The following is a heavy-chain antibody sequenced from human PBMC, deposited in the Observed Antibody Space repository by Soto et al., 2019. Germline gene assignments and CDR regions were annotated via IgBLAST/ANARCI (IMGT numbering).Heavy chain of an antibody. CDR3: AKEYRYSYCSGGTSYFDY. Sequence: SLRLSCAASGFTFDDYAMHWVRQAPGKGLEWVSGISWNSGSIGYADSVKGRFTISRDNAKNSLYLQMNSLRAEDTALYYCAKEYRYSYCSGGTSYFDYCGEGTLVTVSS. CDR1: GFTFDDYA. CDR2: ISWNSGSI. D-gene: IGHD2-15*01. J-gene: IGHJ4*02. V-gene: IGHV3-9*01.